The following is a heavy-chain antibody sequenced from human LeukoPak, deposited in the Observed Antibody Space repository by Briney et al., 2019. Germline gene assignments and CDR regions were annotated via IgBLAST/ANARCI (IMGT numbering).Heavy chain of an antibody. CDR2: IHYSGST. Sequence: SETLSLTCTVSGGSISSSSYYWGWIRQPPGKGLEWIGSIHYSGSTYYNPSLKSRVTISVDTSKNQFSPKLSSVTAADTAVYYCARNPSKTYYYDSSGYYGGGFDYWGQGTLVTVSS. D-gene: IGHD3-22*01. J-gene: IGHJ4*02. V-gene: IGHV4-39*07. CDR3: ARNPSKTYYYDSSGYYGGGFDY. CDR1: GGSISSSSYY.